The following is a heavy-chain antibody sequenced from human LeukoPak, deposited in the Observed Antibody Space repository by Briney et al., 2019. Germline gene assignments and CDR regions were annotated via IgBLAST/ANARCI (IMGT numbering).Heavy chain of an antibody. CDR1: GGSISSYY. CDR3: ARANPSPLLWFGELPNDAFDI. Sequence: PSGTLSLTCTVSGGSISSYYWSWIRQPPGKGLEWIGYIYYSGSANYNPSLKSRVTISVDTSKNQFSLKLSSVTAADTAVYYCARANPSPLLWFGELPNDAFDIWGQGTMVTVSS. V-gene: IGHV4-59*01. CDR2: IYYSGSA. D-gene: IGHD3-10*01. J-gene: IGHJ3*02.